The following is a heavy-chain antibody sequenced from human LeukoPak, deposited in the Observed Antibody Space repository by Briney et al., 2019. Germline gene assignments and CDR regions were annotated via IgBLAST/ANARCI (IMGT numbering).Heavy chain of an antibody. CDR2: ISYRGTT. Sequence: SETLSLTCTVSGGSISSADYYWSWIRQHPGKGLEWIGYISYRGTTNYNPSLKSRVTMSVDTSKNQFSLKLVSMTAADTAVYYCAREEDCSGGICYLGNAFDIWGQGTMVTVSS. V-gene: IGHV4-31*03. CDR3: AREEDCSGGICYLGNAFDI. CDR1: GGSISSADYY. D-gene: IGHD2-15*01. J-gene: IGHJ3*02.